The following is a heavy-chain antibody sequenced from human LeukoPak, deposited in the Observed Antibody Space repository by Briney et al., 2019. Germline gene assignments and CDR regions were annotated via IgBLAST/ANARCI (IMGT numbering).Heavy chain of an antibody. J-gene: IGHJ6*02. D-gene: IGHD2-2*01. CDR1: GFTFSSYG. Sequence: PGGSLRLSCAASGFTFSSYGMHWVRQAPGKGLEWVAVISNDGSNKYYADSVKGRFTISRDNSKNTLYLQMNSLRAEYTAVYYCARELGYCSSTSCPKYYYGMDVWGQGTTVTVPS. V-gene: IGHV3-30-3*01. CDR3: ARELGYCSSTSCPKYYYGMDV. CDR2: ISNDGSNK.